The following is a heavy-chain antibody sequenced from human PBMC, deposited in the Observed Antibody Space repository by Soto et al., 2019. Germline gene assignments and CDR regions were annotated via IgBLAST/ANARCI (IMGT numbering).Heavy chain of an antibody. CDR3: ARVGGRYCSSTSCYQYYYMDV. V-gene: IGHV3-11*01. J-gene: IGHJ6*03. D-gene: IGHD2-2*01. Sequence: PGGSLRLSCAASGFTFSDYYMSWIRQAPGKGLEWVSYISSSGSSIYYADSVKGRFTISRDNAKNSLYLQMNSLRVEDTAVYYCARVGGRYCSSTSCYQYYYMDVWGKGTTVTVSS. CDR1: GFTFSDYY. CDR2: ISSSGSSI.